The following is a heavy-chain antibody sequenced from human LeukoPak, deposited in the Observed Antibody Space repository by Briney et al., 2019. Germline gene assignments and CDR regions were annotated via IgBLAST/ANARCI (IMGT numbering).Heavy chain of an antibody. J-gene: IGHJ6*02. Sequence: GGSLRLSCAASGFTFDDYAMRWVRQAPGKGLEWVSLISGDGGSTYYADSVKGRFTISRDNSKNSLYLQMNSLRTEDTALYYCAKEHTTTESYYYYGMDVWGQGTTVTVSS. CDR2: ISGDGGST. V-gene: IGHV3-43*02. CDR3: AKEHTTTESYYYYGMDV. CDR1: GFTFDDYA. D-gene: IGHD4-17*01.